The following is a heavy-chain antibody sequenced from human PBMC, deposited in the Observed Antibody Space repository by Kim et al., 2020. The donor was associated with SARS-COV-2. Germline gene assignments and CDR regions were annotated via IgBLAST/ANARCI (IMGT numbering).Heavy chain of an antibody. CDR2: ISSSGGDT. V-gene: IGHV3-23*01. J-gene: IGHJ4*02. CDR3: AKVTAITAPFYDY. Sequence: GGSLRLSCAASGFTFSSYALSWVRQAPGKGLEWVSGISSSGGDTSYADSVKGRFTISRDNSKNALNLEMNSLRVEDTALYYCAKVTAITAPFYDYWGQGT. CDR1: GFTFSSYA. D-gene: IGHD2-21*02.